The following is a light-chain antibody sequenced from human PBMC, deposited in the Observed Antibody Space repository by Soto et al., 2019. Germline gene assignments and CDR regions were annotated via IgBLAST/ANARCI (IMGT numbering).Light chain of an antibody. CDR1: SSDVGGYNY. Sequence: QSVLTQPRSVSGSPGQSVTISCTGTSSDVGGYNYVSWYQQHQGKAPKLMIYDVSKRPSGVPDRFSGSKSGNTASLTISGLQAEDEADYYCCSYAGSYPLFGGGTKLTVL. J-gene: IGLJ3*02. CDR2: DVS. V-gene: IGLV2-11*01. CDR3: CSYAGSYPL.